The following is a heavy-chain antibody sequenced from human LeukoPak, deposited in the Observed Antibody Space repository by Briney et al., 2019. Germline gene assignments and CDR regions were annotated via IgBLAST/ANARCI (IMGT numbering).Heavy chain of an antibody. CDR2: ISYDGSNK. Sequence: GGSLRLSCAASGVTFSSYAMQWVRQAPGKGREWVVVISYDGSNKYYADSVKGRFTISRDNSKNTLYLQMNSLRAEDTAVYYCARTFYSSGTGVPIYYWGQGTLVTVSS. D-gene: IGHD6-19*01. CDR3: ARTFYSSGTGVPIYY. J-gene: IGHJ4*02. V-gene: IGHV3-30-3*01. CDR1: GVTFSSYA.